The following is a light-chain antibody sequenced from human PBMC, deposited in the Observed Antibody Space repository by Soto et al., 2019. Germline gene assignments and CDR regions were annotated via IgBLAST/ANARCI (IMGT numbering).Light chain of an antibody. V-gene: IGLV1-44*01. CDR2: SNN. CDR3: AAWDDSLNEVV. J-gene: IGLJ2*01. CDR1: SSNIGSNT. Sequence: QSVLTQPPSASGTPGQRVTMSCSGSSSNIGSNTVNWYQQLPGTAPKLLIDSNNQRPSGVPDRFSGSKSGTSASLAISGLQSEDEADYYCAAWDDSLNEVVFGGGTKLTVL.